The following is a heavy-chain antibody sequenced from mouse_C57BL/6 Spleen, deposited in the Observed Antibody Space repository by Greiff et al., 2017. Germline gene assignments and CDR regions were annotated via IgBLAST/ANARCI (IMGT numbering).Heavy chain of an antibody. Sequence: VQLQQSGPELVKPGASVKISCKASGYAFSSSWMNWVKQRPGKGLEWIGRIYPGDGDTNYNGKFKGKATLTADKSSSTAYMQLSSLTSEGSAVYFCARSGYSNYYAMDYWGQGTSVTVSS. V-gene: IGHV1-82*01. D-gene: IGHD2-5*01. CDR1: GYAFSSSW. CDR3: ARSGYSNYYAMDY. J-gene: IGHJ4*01. CDR2: IYPGDGDT.